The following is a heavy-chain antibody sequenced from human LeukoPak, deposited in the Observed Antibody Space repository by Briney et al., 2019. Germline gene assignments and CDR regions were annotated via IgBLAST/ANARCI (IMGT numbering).Heavy chain of an antibody. Sequence: SETLSLTCTVSGGSISSYYWNWIRQPAGKGLEWIGRIYTSGSTNYNPSLRSRVSMSVDTSKNQFSLKLSSVTAADTAVYYCARGKVVAGTPGQNSWDSWGQGTLVTVSS. J-gene: IGHJ4*02. CDR3: ARGKVVAGTPGQNSWDS. CDR1: GGSISSYY. D-gene: IGHD6-19*01. CDR2: IYTSGST. V-gene: IGHV4-4*07.